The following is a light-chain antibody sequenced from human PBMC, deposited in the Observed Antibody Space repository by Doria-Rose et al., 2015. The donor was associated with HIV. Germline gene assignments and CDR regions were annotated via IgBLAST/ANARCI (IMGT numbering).Light chain of an antibody. CDR2: DGS. J-gene: IGKJ1*01. CDR1: QSFSSTY. V-gene: IGKV3-20*01. Sequence: TQSPGTLSLSPGERATLSCRASQSFSSTYLAWYQQKPGQAPSLRIYDGSTRATGIPDRFSAGGSGTDFTLTISRLEPEDFALYYCHQYGTSWTFGQGTKVEI. CDR3: HQYGTSWT.